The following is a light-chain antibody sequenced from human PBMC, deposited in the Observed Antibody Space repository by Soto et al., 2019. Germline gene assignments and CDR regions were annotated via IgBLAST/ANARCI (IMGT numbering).Light chain of an antibody. J-gene: IGLJ1*01. CDR3: GTWDSSLSAYV. CDR1: SSNIGNNY. CDR2: DNN. Sequence: QSALTQPPSVSAAPGQKVTISCSGSSSNIGNNYVSWYQQLPGTAPTLLIYDNNKRPSGIPDRFSGSKSGTSATLGITGLQNGDEDDYYCGTWDSSLSAYVVGTGTKVNVL. V-gene: IGLV1-51*01.